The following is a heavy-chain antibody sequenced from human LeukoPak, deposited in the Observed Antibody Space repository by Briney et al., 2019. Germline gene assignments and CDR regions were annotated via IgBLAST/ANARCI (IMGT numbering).Heavy chain of an antibody. Sequence: QPGGSLRLSCAASGFTFSSYWMSWVRQAPGKGLKWVANIKQDGSEKYYVDSVKGRFTISRDNAKNSLYLQMNSLRAEDTAVYYCARDQSESGGYYDSSGNDYWGQGTLVTVSS. J-gene: IGHJ4*02. D-gene: IGHD3-22*01. V-gene: IGHV3-7*01. CDR2: IKQDGSEK. CDR1: GFTFSSYW. CDR3: ARDQSESGGYYDSSGNDY.